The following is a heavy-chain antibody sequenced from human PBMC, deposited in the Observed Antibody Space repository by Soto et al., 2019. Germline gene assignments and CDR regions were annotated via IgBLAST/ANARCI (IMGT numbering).Heavy chain of an antibody. CDR1: GFTVSTYG. D-gene: IGHD3-16*02. CDR3: TGEFSSGY. Sequence: QVQLVESGGGVVQPGRSLRLSCAVSGFTVSTYGMHWVRQAPGKGLEWVAGISRDGGTKYYADSVKGRFTIARDNSSDTLFLAMNSLRGDEMEVYDCTGEFSSGYWGKVTLAAVSA. V-gene: IGHV3-30*03. CDR2: ISRDGGTK. J-gene: IGHJ4*02.